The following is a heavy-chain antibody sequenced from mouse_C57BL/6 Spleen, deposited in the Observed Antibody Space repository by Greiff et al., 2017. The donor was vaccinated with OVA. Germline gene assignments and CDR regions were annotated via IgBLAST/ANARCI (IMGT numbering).Heavy chain of an antibody. Sequence: EVHLVESGGGLVKPGGSLKLSCAASGFTFSSYAMSWVRQTPEKRLEWVATISDGGSYTYYPDNVKGRFTISRDNAKNNLYLQMSHLKSEDTAMYYCARGITTVVATYWYFDVWGTGTTVTVSS. J-gene: IGHJ1*03. CDR1: GFTFSSYA. D-gene: IGHD1-1*01. CDR2: ISDGGSYT. V-gene: IGHV5-4*01. CDR3: ARGITTVVATYWYFDV.